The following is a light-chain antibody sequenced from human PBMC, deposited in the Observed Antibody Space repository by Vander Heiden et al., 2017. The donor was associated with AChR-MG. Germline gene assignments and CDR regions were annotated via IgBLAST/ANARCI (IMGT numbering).Light chain of an antibody. Sequence: EIVLTQSPAPLSLSPGERATLSCRASQSVSSYLAWYQQKPGQAPRLLIYDASNSATGIPARFSGSGSGTDFTLTISSLEPEDFAVYYCQLRSNWLFTFGHGTKVDIK. CDR3: QLRSNWLFT. V-gene: IGKV3-11*01. CDR1: QSVSSY. J-gene: IGKJ3*01. CDR2: DAS.